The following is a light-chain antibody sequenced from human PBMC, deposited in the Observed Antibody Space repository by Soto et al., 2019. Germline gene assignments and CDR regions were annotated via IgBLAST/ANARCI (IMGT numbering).Light chain of an antibody. CDR2: ATS. CDR1: QSVSRY. J-gene: IGKJ4*01. Sequence: DIQMTQSPSSLSASVGDRVTITCRASQSVSRYLNWYRRKPGKAPELLIYATSNLQSEVPSRFSGSGSGPNFTLTVSSLQPEDFATYYCQQSYSTPLTFGGGTKVDIK. V-gene: IGKV1-39*01. CDR3: QQSYSTPLT.